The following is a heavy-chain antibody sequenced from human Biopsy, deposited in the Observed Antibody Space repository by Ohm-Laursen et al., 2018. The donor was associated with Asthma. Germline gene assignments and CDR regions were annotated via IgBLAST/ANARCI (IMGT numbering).Heavy chain of an antibody. Sequence: SLRLSCAASGFTFDDYAMSWVRQAPGKGLEWVSGINWNGGSTGYADSVKGRFTISRDNAKNSLYLQMNSLRAEDTALYHCTKDTGELGMSAFDVWGQGTMVAVSS. CDR1: GFTFDDYA. V-gene: IGHV3-20*01. D-gene: IGHD7-27*01. J-gene: IGHJ3*01. CDR2: INWNGGST. CDR3: TKDTGELGMSAFDV.